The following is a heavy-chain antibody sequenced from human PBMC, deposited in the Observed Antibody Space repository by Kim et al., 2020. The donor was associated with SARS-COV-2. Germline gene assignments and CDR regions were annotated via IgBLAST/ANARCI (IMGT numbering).Heavy chain of an antibody. Sequence: GGSLRLSCAASGLSFSDSYMNWVRQAPGKGLEWLSFISTRCESIFYADSVEGRFTISRDNAKNSLYLQMNYLRDEDTAVYYCARSGNGYNAFGIWGQG. CDR1: GLSFSDSY. CDR2: ISTRCESI. V-gene: IGHV3-11*01. D-gene: IGHD5-12*01. CDR3: ARSGNGYNAFGI. J-gene: IGHJ3*02.